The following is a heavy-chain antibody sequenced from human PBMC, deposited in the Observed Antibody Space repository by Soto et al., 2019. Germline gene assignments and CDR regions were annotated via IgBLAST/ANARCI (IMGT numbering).Heavy chain of an antibody. V-gene: IGHV3-23*01. Sequence: EVVLLQSGGDLVQPGGSLRLSCAASGFTFSDYAMTWVRQAPGKGLEWVSDISDGDGDTDYADSVWGRFVISRDNSKNTLFLEMNSLRAEDAAVYYCAKGRTYFDFWGQGSLVTVSS. CDR3: AKGRTYFDF. CDR2: ISDGDGDT. J-gene: IGHJ4*02. CDR1: GFTFSDYA.